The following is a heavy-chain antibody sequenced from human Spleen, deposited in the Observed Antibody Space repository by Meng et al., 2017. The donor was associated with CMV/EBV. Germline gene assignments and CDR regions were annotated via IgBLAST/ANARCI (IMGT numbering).Heavy chain of an antibody. V-gene: IGHV4-38-2*02. CDR3: AGATYFDFWSGYPQGFEY. CDR1: GYSISSGYY. Sequence: GSLRLSCTVSGYSISSGYYWGWIRQPPGKGLEWIGNIYKSGRTFYSPSLKTRVTMSVDTSKNQFSLKLRSVTAADTAVYYCAGATYFDFWSGYPQGFEYWGQGTLVTVSS. J-gene: IGHJ4*02. CDR2: IYKSGRT. D-gene: IGHD3-3*01.